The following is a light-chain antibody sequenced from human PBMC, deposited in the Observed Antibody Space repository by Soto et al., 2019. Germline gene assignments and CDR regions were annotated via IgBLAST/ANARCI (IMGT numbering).Light chain of an antibody. V-gene: IGKV1-5*03. CDR2: KAS. Sequence: DIQLTPSPSTLSASVGDRVNITCRASQSISSWLAWYQQKPGKAPKLLIYKASSLESGVPSRFSGSESGTEFTLTISSLQPDDFATYYCQQYNSYWVTFGPGTKVDIK. CDR1: QSISSW. CDR3: QQYNSYWVT. J-gene: IGKJ3*01.